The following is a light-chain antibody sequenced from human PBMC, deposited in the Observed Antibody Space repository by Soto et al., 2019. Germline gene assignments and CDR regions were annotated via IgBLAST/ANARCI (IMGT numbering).Light chain of an antibody. CDR3: QSYDSSLSVV. V-gene: IGLV1-40*01. CDR1: GSTIGAGYD. Sequence: QSVLTQPPSVSGAPGQRVTISCTGSGSTIGAGYDVHWYQQLPGTAPRLLIYDNTNRPSGVPDRFSGSKSGTSAPLAISGLQAEDEADYYCQSYDSSLSVVFGGGTKLTVL. J-gene: IGLJ2*01. CDR2: DNT.